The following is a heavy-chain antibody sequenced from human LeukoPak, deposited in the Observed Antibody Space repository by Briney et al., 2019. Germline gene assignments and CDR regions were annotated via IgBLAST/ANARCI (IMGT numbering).Heavy chain of an antibody. CDR2: NSYSGST. D-gene: IGHD3-22*01. V-gene: IGHV4-39*01. Sequence: PSETLSLTCTVSGGSISSSTYYWGWIRQPPGKGLVWIGSNSYSGSTYSNTPLKSRVTISVDTSKNQFSLRLSSVTAADTAVYHCARHYYDSSDYYPYYFNYWGQGTLVTVSS. CDR1: GGSISSSTYY. CDR3: ARHYYDSSDYYPYYFNY. J-gene: IGHJ4*02.